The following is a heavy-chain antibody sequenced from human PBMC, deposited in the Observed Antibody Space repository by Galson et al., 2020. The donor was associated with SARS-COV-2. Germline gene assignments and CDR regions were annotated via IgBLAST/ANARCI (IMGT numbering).Heavy chain of an antibody. CDR2: IYYSGSA. D-gene: IGHD3-22*01. Sequence: SETLSLTCTVSGDSISSSSYYWGWIRQPPGKGLEWIGSIYYSGSAYYNPSLKSRVTISVDTSKKEFSLNLSSVTAVDTAVYYCARMGKIDYYDSSGYLNWFDPWGQGTLVIVSS. CDR1: GDSISSSSYY. J-gene: IGHJ5*02. CDR3: ARMGKIDYYDSSGYLNWFDP. V-gene: IGHV4-39*01.